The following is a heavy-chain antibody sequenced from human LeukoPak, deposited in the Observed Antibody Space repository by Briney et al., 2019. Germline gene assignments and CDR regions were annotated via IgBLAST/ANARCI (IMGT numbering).Heavy chain of an antibody. CDR2: IYPGDSDT. J-gene: IGHJ4*02. Sequence: PGESLKISCKGSGYSFTSYWIGWVRQMPGKGLEWMGIIYPGDSDTRYSPSFQGQVTIPADKSISTAYLQWSSLKASDTAMYYCARLTYYYDSSGYYSRGYFDYWGQGTLVTVSS. CDR3: ARLTYYYDSSGYYSRGYFDY. D-gene: IGHD3-22*01. V-gene: IGHV5-51*01. CDR1: GYSFTSYW.